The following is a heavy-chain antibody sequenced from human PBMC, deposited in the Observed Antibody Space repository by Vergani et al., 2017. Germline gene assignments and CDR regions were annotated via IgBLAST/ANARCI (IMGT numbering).Heavy chain of an antibody. CDR1: GYSISSAYY. V-gene: IGHV4-38-2*01. CDR3: ARLPGSWLYYFDY. Sequence: QVQLQESGPGLVKPSETLSLTCAVSGYSISSAYYWGWIRQPPGEGLEWIGSIYHSGSTYYNPSLKSRVTISVDTSKNHFSLKLSSVTAADTAVYYCARLPGSWLYYFDYWGQGTLVTVSS. J-gene: IGHJ4*02. D-gene: IGHD6-13*01. CDR2: IYHSGST.